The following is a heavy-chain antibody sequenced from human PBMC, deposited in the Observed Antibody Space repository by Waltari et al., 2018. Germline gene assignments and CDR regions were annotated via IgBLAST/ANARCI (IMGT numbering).Heavy chain of an antibody. V-gene: IGHV1-2*02. J-gene: IGHJ5*02. D-gene: IGHD6-6*01. CDR1: GYTFTGYY. Sequence: QVQLVQSGAEVKKPGASVKVSCKASGYTFTGYYMHWVRHAPGQGLEWMGWINPNSGGTNYAQKFQGRVTMTRDTSISTAYMELSRLRSDDTAVYYCARFQYSSSAEGWFDPWGQGTLVTVSS. CDR2: INPNSGGT. CDR3: ARFQYSSSAEGWFDP.